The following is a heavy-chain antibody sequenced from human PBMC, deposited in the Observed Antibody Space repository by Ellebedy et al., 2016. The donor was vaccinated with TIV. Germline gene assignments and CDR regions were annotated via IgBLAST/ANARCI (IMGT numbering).Heavy chain of an antibody. D-gene: IGHD5-12*01. CDR2: ISGSGGST. Sequence: GESLKISCAASGFTFSSYAMSWVRQAPGKGLEWVSSISGSGGSTYYADSVKGRFTISRDNSKNTLYLQMNSLSDEDTAVYYCAKDYSGLRGLDVWGQGTTVTVSS. J-gene: IGHJ6*02. CDR1: GFTFSSYA. V-gene: IGHV3-23*01. CDR3: AKDYSGLRGLDV.